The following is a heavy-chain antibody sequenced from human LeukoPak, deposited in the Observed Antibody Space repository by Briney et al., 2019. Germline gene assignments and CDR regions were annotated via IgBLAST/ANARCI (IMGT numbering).Heavy chain of an antibody. CDR1: GFTFSSYS. Sequence: GGSLRLSCAASGFTFSSYSMNWVRQAPGKGLEWVSSISSSSSYIYYADSVKGRFTISRDNAKNSLYLQMNSLRAEDTAVYYCARTRGYYVSSGYCFDYWGQGTLVTVSS. D-gene: IGHD3-22*01. J-gene: IGHJ4*02. CDR3: ARTRGYYVSSGYCFDY. CDR2: ISSSSSYI. V-gene: IGHV3-21*01.